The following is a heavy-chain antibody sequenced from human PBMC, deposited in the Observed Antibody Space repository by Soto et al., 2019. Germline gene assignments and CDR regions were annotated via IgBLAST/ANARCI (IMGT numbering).Heavy chain of an antibody. CDR3: ARLPPQAGLLRRTYYFDY. Sequence: SETLTLTCTVSGGSISSYYWSWIRQPPGKGLEWIGYIYYSGSTNYNPSLKSRVTISVDTSKNQFSLKLSSVTAADTAVYYCARLPPQAGLLRRTYYFDYWGQGTLVTVSS. D-gene: IGHD2-15*01. V-gene: IGHV4-59*08. J-gene: IGHJ4*02. CDR2: IYYSGST. CDR1: GGSISSYY.